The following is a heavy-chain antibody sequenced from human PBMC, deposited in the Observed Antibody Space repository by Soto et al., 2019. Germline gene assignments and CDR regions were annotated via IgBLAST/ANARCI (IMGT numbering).Heavy chain of an antibody. J-gene: IGHJ6*02. CDR3: ARGGFLEWLVSGMDV. Sequence: PGGSLRLSCAASGFTFSSYWMSWVRQAPGKGLEWVANIKQDGSEKYYVDSVKGRFTISRDNAKNSLYLQMNSLRAEDTAVYYCARGGFLEWLVSGMDVWGQGTTVTVSS. D-gene: IGHD3-3*01. V-gene: IGHV3-7*05. CDR2: IKQDGSEK. CDR1: GFTFSSYW.